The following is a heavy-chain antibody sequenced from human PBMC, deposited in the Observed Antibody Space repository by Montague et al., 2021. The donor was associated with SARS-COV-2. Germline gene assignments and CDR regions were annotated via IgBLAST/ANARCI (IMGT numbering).Heavy chain of an antibody. CDR1: GGSTSNYY. Sequence: SETLSLTCSVSGGSTSNYYWTWIRQSPGKGLQWTGYIFYTGSKKFNPSLKTRVSMSLDASKNHLSLRLSAVTAADTARYYCARAQNICFIANCVNYFDLWGLGALVTVSS. CDR2: IFYTGSK. V-gene: IGHV4-59*01. CDR3: ARAQNICFIANCVNYFDL. J-gene: IGHJ4*02. D-gene: IGHD2-15*01.